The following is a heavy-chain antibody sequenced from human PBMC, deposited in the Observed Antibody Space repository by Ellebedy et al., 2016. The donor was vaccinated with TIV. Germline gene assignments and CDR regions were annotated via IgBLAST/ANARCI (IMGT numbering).Heavy chain of an antibody. V-gene: IGHV4-34*01. Sequence: MPGGSLRLSCAVYGGSFSGYYWSWIRQPPGKGLEWIGEINHSGSTNYNPSLKSRVTISVDTSKNQFSLKLSSVTAADTAVYYCARARIAVAGSDYWGQGTLVTVSS. D-gene: IGHD6-19*01. J-gene: IGHJ4*02. CDR1: GGSFSGYY. CDR3: ARARIAVAGSDY. CDR2: INHSGST.